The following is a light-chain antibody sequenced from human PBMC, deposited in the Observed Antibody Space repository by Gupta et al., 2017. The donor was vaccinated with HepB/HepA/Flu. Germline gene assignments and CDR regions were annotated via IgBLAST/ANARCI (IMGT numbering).Light chain of an antibody. Sequence: HSVLTQSTSISGTPGQRVTIPCSGSSPNVGSNDVNWYQQFPGTAPKLLIYYNDKRPSGVPDRLSGSKSGTTASLAIIGLQSEDEADYYCSASDTSRNAVVFGGGTKLTVL. V-gene: IGLV1-44*01. CDR3: SASDTSRNAVV. CDR2: YND. CDR1: SPNVGSND. J-gene: IGLJ2*01.